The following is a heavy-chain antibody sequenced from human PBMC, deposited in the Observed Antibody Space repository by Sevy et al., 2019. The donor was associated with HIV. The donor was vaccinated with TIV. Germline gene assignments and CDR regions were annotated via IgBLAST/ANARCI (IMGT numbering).Heavy chain of an antibody. CDR3: ARDPRGGYYYYLDV. CDR1: GFTFSSYN. Sequence: GGYLRLSCAASGFTFSSYNMNWVRQAPGKGLEWVSSISASSGYIYYADSVKGRFTISRDNAKNSLYLQMNSLRAEDTAVYYCARDPRGGYYYYLDVWGQGTTVTVSS. D-gene: IGHD3-10*01. V-gene: IGHV3-21*01. CDR2: ISASSGYI. J-gene: IGHJ6*02.